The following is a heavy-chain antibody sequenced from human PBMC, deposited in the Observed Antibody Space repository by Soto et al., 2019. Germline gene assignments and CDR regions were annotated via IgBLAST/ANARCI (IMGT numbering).Heavy chain of an antibody. CDR1: GGTFSSYA. D-gene: IGHD3-22*01. Sequence: QVQLVQSGAEVKKPGSSVKVSCKASGGTFSSYAISWVRQAPGQGLEWMGGIIPIFGTANYAQKFQGRVTITAAESTSTAYMELSSLRSEDTAVYYCARELLLYYYDSSGYNEGRASDIWGQGTMVTVSS. CDR2: IIPIFGTA. J-gene: IGHJ3*02. CDR3: ARELLLYYYDSSGYNEGRASDI. V-gene: IGHV1-69*01.